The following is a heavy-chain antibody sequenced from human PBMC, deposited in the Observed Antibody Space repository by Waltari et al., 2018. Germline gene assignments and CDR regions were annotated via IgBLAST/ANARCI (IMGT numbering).Heavy chain of an antibody. Sequence: QVQLHESGPGLVKPSQTLSLTCTVSGGSISSGDYSWCWIRQTAGTGLEWIGRIYTTGRTNYNPSLKSRVTISADTSKNQVYLTLSSVTAADAAVYYCARDWGDSYRSYSYYYGVDVWGQGTTVTVS. V-gene: IGHV4-61*02. CDR1: GGSISSGDYS. J-gene: IGHJ6*02. D-gene: IGHD7-27*01. CDR3: ARDWGDSYRSYSYYYGVDV. CDR2: IYTTGRT.